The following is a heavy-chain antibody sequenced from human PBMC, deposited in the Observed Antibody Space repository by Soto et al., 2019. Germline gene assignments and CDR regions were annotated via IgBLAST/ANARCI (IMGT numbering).Heavy chain of an antibody. CDR1: GGSISSYY. V-gene: IGHV4-59*01. D-gene: IGHD1-20*01. J-gene: IGHJ4*02. CDR3: ARGRGITSDY. CDR2: IYYSGST. Sequence: QVQLQESGPGLVKPSETLSLTCTVSGGSISSYYWSWIRQPPGEGLEWIGYIYYSGSTNYNPSLKSRVTISVDTSKNQFSLKLSSVTAADTAVYYCARGRGITSDYWGQGTLVTVSS.